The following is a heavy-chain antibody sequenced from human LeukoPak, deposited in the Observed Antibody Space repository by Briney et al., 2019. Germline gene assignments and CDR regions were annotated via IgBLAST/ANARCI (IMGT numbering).Heavy chain of an antibody. V-gene: IGHV3-20*04. CDR2: INWNGGST. D-gene: IGHD3-10*01. J-gene: IGHJ4*02. Sequence: GGSLSLSCAASGFTFDDYGMSWVRQARGKGLEWVSGINWNGGSTGYADSVKGRFTISRDNAKNSLYLQMNSLRAEDTAVYYCARAGFTFSDYFGSFFDYWGQGTLVTVSS. CDR3: ARAGFTFSDYFGSFFDY. CDR1: GFTFDDYG.